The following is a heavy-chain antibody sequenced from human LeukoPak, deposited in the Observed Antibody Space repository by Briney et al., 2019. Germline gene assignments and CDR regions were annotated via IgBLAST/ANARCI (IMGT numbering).Heavy chain of an antibody. CDR3: ANLYDYVWGSYGTYYYGMDV. Sequence: GGSLRLSCAASGFTFSSYAMSWVRQPPGKGLEWVSAISGSGGSTYYAASVKGRFTISRDNSKNTLYRQMNSPRAEDTAVYYRANLYDYVWGSYGTYYYGMDVWGQGTTVTVSS. D-gene: IGHD3-16*01. CDR2: ISGSGGST. CDR1: GFTFSSYA. J-gene: IGHJ6*02. V-gene: IGHV3-23*01.